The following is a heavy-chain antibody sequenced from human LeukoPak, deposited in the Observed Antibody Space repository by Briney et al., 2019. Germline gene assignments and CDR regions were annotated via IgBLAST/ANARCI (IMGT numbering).Heavy chain of an antibody. CDR3: ARGIVVVTPYFDY. CDR2: IYYSGST. Sequence: SETLSLTCTVSGGSISGSSYYWGWIRQPPGKGLEWIGSIYYSGSTYYNPSLKSRVTISVDTSKNQFSLKLSSVTAADTAVYYCARGIVVVTPYFDYWGQGTLVTVSS. J-gene: IGHJ4*02. D-gene: IGHD3-22*01. V-gene: IGHV4-39*01. CDR1: GGSISGSSYY.